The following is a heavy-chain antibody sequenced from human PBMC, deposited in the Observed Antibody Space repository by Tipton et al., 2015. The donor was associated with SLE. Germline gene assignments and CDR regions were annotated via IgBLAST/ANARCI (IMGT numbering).Heavy chain of an antibody. J-gene: IGHJ4*02. Sequence: TLSLTCTVSGGSISSGGYYWSWIRQHPGKGLEWIGYIYYSGSTYYNPSLKSRVTISVDTSKNQFSLKLSSVTAPDTAVYYCARVGNVDLDYWGQGTLVTVSS. D-gene: IGHD3-3*01. V-gene: IGHV4-31*03. CDR3: ARVGNVDLDY. CDR2: IYYSGST. CDR1: GGSISSGGYY.